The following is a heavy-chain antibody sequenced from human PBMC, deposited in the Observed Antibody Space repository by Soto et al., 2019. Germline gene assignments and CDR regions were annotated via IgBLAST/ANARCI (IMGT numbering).Heavy chain of an antibody. CDR2: INHSGST. CDR3: ARSQILLWFGELPYYFDY. V-gene: IGHV4-34*01. Sequence: SETLSLTCAVYGGSFSGYYWSWIRQPPGKGLEWIGEINHSGSTNYNPSLKSRVTISVDTSKNQFSLKLSSVTAADTAVYYCARSQILLWFGELPYYFDYWGQGTLVTVSS. CDR1: GGSFSGYY. J-gene: IGHJ4*02. D-gene: IGHD3-10*01.